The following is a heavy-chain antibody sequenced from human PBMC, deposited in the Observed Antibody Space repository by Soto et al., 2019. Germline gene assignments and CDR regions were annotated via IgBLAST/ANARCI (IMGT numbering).Heavy chain of an antibody. V-gene: IGHV4-34*12. D-gene: IGHD3-10*02. CDR2: IIYRGST. J-gene: IGHJ4*02. CDR1: GGSFSGYY. Sequence: SETLSLTCAVYGGSFSGYYWTWMRQPPGKGLEWMGEIIYRGSTNYNHSLKSRVTISVDTSKNQFSLNLNSVTAADTAVYYCARSSVRGWSYWGQGTLVTVSS. CDR3: ARSSVRGWSY.